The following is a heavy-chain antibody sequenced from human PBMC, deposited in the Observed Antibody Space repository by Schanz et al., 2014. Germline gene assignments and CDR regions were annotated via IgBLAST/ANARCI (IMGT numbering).Heavy chain of an antibody. CDR2: IDGKSTTV. CDR3: AKDPSHGDYDYYFDY. J-gene: IGHJ4*02. D-gene: IGHD3-22*01. V-gene: IGHV3-48*01. CDR1: GFSFSSYS. Sequence: DLVESGGDLIQRGESLRLSCSASGFSFSSYSMNWVRQAPGKGLEWLSYIDGKSTTVYYADSVKGRFTVSRDNAKNSLFLQMNSLRVEDTAVYYCAKDPSHGDYDYYFDYWGQGTLVTVSS.